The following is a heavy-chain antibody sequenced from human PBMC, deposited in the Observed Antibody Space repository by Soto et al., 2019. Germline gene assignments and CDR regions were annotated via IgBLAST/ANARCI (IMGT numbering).Heavy chain of an antibody. CDR3: ARGHTNRYDYIWGSYRPVYYYYYMDV. CDR2: INHSGST. Sequence: SETLSLTCAVYGGSFSGYYWSWIRQPPGKGLEWIGEINHSGSTNYNPSLKSRVTISVDTSKNQFSLKLSSVTAADTAVYYCARGHTNRYDYIWGSYRPVYYYYYMDVWGKGTTVTVSS. J-gene: IGHJ6*03. D-gene: IGHD3-16*02. CDR1: GGSFSGYY. V-gene: IGHV4-34*01.